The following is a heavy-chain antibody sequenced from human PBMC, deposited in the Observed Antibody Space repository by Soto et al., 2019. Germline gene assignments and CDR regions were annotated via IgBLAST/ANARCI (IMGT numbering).Heavy chain of an antibody. CDR2: ISGSGGST. CDR1: GFTFSSFA. V-gene: IGHV3-23*01. CDR3: AKGHQYSSSSNHFDS. Sequence: EGFLRLSCAASGFTFSSFAMSWVRQAPGKGPEWVSAISGSGGSTYYADSVKGRFTISRDNSKNTLYLQMNSLRAEDTAVYYCAKGHQYSSSSNHFDSWGQGTPVTVSS. D-gene: IGHD6-6*01. J-gene: IGHJ4*02.